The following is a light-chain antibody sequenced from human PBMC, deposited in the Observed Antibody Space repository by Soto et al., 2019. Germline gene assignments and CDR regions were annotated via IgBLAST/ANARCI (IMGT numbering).Light chain of an antibody. CDR1: QSISSY. CDR2: AAS. J-gene: IGKJ5*01. Sequence: DIRVTQSPSSLSASVGDRVTITCRASQSISSYLNWYQQKPGKAPKLLIYAASSLQSGVPSRFSGSGSGTDFTLTISSLQPEDFATYYCQQSYITPPITFGQGTRLEIK. V-gene: IGKV1-39*01. CDR3: QQSYITPPIT.